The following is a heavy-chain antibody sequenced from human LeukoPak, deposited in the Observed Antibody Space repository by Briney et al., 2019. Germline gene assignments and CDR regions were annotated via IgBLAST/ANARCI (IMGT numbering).Heavy chain of an antibody. D-gene: IGHD3-16*01. V-gene: IGHV3-30*04. CDR3: TRDRSAYYFDQ. CDR2: ISDDGSKK. CDR1: GFTFSSYA. Sequence: PGGSLRLSCAASGFTFSSYALHWVRQATGKGLEWVAVISDDGSKKYHADFVKGRFTISRDNSKNTLYLQMNSLRAEDTAVYFCTRDRSAYYFDQWGQGTLVTVSS. J-gene: IGHJ4*02.